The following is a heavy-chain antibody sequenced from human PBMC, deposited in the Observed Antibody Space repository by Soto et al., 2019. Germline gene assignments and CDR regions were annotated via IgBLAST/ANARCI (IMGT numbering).Heavy chain of an antibody. CDR1: GFTFSSYW. Sequence: HPGGSLRLSCAASGFTFSSYWMSWVRQAPGKGLEWVANIKQDGSEKYYVDSVKGRFTISRDNAKNSLYLQMNSLRAEDTAVYYCARDYRDPILAAQDYYGMDVWGQGTTVTVSS. J-gene: IGHJ6*02. V-gene: IGHV3-7*05. CDR2: IKQDGSEK. CDR3: ARDYRDPILAAQDYYGMDV. D-gene: IGHD6-25*01.